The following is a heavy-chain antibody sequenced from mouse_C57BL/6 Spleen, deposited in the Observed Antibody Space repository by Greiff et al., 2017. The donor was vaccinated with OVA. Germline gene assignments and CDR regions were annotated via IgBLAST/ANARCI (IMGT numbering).Heavy chain of an antibody. J-gene: IGHJ3*01. CDR2: IYPGSGST. CDR3: ARSGTAQAGFAY. D-gene: IGHD3-2*02. Sequence: QVHVKQPGAELVKPGASVKMSCKASGYTFTSYWITWVKQRPGQGLEWIGDIYPGSGSTNYNEKFKSKATLTVDTSSSTAYMQLSSLTSEDSAVYYCARSGTAQAGFAYWGQGTLVTVSA. V-gene: IGHV1-55*01. CDR1: GYTFTSYW.